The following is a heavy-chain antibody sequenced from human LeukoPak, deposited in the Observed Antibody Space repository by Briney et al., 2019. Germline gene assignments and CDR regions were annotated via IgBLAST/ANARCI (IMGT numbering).Heavy chain of an antibody. CDR3: AKESLRGSLLPILRPFDS. V-gene: IGHV3-23*01. D-gene: IGHD2-15*01. J-gene: IGHJ4*02. CDR2: ISGGGGRP. Sequence: QTGGSLRLSCAASGFTFSSYAMSWVRQAPGKGLEWVSGISGGGGRPYYADSVRGRFTISRDNSKNTLYLQMNSLRAEDTAVYYCAKESLRGSLLPILRPFDSWGQGTLVTVSS. CDR1: GFTFSSYA.